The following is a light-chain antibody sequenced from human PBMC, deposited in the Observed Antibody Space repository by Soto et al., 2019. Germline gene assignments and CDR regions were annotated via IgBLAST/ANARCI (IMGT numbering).Light chain of an antibody. CDR2: DVS. J-gene: IGKJ1*01. CDR3: QQYHADPWT. CDR1: QDIRNQ. Sequence: DIQMTQSPSSLSASVGDRVTITCQASQDIRNQLNWYHQRPGKAPKLLIYDVSSLEKGVPSRFSGSGSGTDFTLTISSLQPEDFATYYCQQYHADPWTFGQGTKVDIK. V-gene: IGKV1-33*01.